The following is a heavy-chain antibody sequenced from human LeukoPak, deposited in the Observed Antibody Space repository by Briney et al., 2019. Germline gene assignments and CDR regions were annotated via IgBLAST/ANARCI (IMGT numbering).Heavy chain of an antibody. CDR3: ARARRYCSSTSCYYFDY. J-gene: IGHJ4*02. CDR1: GWTFDVYA. CDR2: ISWNSGSI. D-gene: IGHD2-2*01. Sequence: GGSLRLSCAASGWTFDVYAMHWVRQAPGKGLEWVSGISWNSGSIGYADSVKGRFTISRDNAKNSLYLQMNSLRAEDTAVYYCARARRYCSSTSCYYFDYWGQGTLVTVSS. V-gene: IGHV3-9*01.